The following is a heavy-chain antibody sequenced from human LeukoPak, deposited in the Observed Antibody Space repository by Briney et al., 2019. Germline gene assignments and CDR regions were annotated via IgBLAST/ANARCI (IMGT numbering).Heavy chain of an antibody. CDR1: GFTFSSYA. Sequence: GGSLRLSCAASGFTFSSYAMHWVRQAPGKGLEWVAVISYDGSNKYYADSVKGRFTISRDNSKNTLYLQMNSLRAEDTAVYYRARDLRRTVVTPGSFDYWGQGTLVTVSS. V-gene: IGHV3-30-3*01. J-gene: IGHJ4*02. CDR2: ISYDGSNK. D-gene: IGHD4-23*01. CDR3: ARDLRRTVVTPGSFDY.